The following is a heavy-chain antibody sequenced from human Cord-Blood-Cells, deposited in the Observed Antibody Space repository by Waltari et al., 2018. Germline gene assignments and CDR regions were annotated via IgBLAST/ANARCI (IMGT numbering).Heavy chain of an antibody. CDR1: GYTLTELS. CDR3: ATLSPIVGAFDY. Sequence: QVQLVQSGAEVKKPGASVKVSCKVSGYTLTELSMHWVRQAPGKGLEWMGGFNPEDGETIYEQKFQGRVTMTEDTSTDTAYMDLSSLRSEDTAVYYCATLSPIVGAFDYWGQGTLVTVSS. CDR2: FNPEDGET. J-gene: IGHJ4*02. V-gene: IGHV1-24*01. D-gene: IGHD1-26*01.